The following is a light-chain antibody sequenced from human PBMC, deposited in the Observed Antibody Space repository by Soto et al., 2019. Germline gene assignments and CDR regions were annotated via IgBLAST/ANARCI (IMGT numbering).Light chain of an antibody. CDR1: QSVSSY. Sequence: EIVLTQSPATLSLSPGERATLSCRASQSVSSYLAWYQQKPGQAPRLLISDASNRATGIPARFSGSGSGTDFTLTISSLEPEDFAVYYCQQRSNWTFGQGTKVEI. J-gene: IGKJ1*01. CDR2: DAS. CDR3: QQRSNWT. V-gene: IGKV3-11*01.